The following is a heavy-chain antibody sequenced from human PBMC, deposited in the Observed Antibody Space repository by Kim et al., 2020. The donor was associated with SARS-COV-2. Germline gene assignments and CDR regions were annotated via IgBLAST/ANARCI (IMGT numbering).Heavy chain of an antibody. Sequence: GGSLRLSCAASGFTVSSNDMSWVRQAPGKGLEWVSVIYSGGSTYYADSVKGRFTISRDNSKNTRYLQMNSLRAEDTAVYYCARDAVSYGMDVWGQGTTVTVSS. J-gene: IGHJ6*02. V-gene: IGHV3-53*01. CDR3: ARDAVSYGMDV. D-gene: IGHD3-16*01. CDR2: IYSGGST. CDR1: GFTVSSND.